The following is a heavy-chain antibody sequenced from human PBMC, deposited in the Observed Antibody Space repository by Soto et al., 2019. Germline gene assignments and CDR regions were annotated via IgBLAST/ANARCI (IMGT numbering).Heavy chain of an antibody. Sequence: GSLRLSCAASGFSFSIYAVSWVRQAPGKGLEWVSVFDGSVGHTYYTNSVKGRFTISNDNSKNTLFLQMNSLKAEDTAVYFCAKRLQYDSGWPLHYWGQGTLVTAPQ. CDR2: FDGSVGHT. J-gene: IGHJ4*02. V-gene: IGHV3-23*01. CDR1: GFSFSIYA. CDR3: AKRLQYDSGWPLHY. D-gene: IGHD6-19*01.